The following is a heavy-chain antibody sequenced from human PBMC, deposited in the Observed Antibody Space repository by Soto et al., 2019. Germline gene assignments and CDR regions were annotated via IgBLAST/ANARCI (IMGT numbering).Heavy chain of an antibody. D-gene: IGHD1-20*01. CDR2: IYWNNDI. J-gene: IGHJ4*02. V-gene: IGHV2-5*01. CDR1: GFSLITYGVG. CDR3: AHMNNSSTIDY. Sequence: SGPTLVNPTQTLTLTCSFSGFSLITYGVGVGWIRQPPGKAPEWLALIYWNNDIRYSPSLQNRLTITKDTSKNQVVLTMTNMDPVDTATYNCAHMNNSSTIDYWGQGTLVTVSS.